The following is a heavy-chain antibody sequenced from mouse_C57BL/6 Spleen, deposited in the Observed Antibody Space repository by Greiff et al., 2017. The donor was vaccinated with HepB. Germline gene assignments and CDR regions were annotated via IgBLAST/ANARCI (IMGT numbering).Heavy chain of an antibody. CDR2: INPNNGGT. D-gene: IGHD2-12*01. Sequence: EVQLQQSGPELVKPGASVKIPCKASGCTFTDYNMDWVKQSHGKSLEWIGDINPNNGGTIYNQKFKGKATLTVDKSSSTAYMELRSLTSEDTAVYYCASDYYTPFAYWGQGTLVTVSA. CDR1: GCTFTDYN. J-gene: IGHJ3*01. CDR3: ASDYYTPFAY. V-gene: IGHV1-18*01.